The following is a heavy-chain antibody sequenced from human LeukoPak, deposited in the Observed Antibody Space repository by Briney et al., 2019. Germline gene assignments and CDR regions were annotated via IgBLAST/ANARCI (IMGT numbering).Heavy chain of an antibody. CDR2: IYPGDSDT. V-gene: IGHV5-51*01. Sequence: GESLQISCHGSGYSFTSYLIGWVRQMPGKGLEWMGIIYPGDSDTRYSPSFQGQVTISADKSISTAYLQWSSLKASHTAMYYCARRQLDSSGYYSWWFDPWGQGTLVTVSS. CDR1: GYSFTSYL. J-gene: IGHJ5*02. D-gene: IGHD3-22*01. CDR3: ARRQLDSSGYYSWWFDP.